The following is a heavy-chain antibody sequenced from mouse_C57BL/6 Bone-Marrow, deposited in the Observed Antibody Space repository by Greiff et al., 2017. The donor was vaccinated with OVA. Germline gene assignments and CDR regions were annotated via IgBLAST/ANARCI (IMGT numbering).Heavy chain of an antibody. V-gene: IGHV1-63*01. CDR1: GYTFTNYW. CDR2: IYPGGGYT. CDR3: ARCGDYEHAMDY. D-gene: IGHD2-4*01. J-gene: IGHJ4*01. Sequence: MQLVESGAELVRPGTSVKMSCKASGYTFTNYWIGWAKQRPGHGLEWIGDIYPGGGYTNYNEKFKGKATLTADKSSSTAYMQFSSLTSEDSAIYYCARCGDYEHAMDYWGQGTSVTVSS.